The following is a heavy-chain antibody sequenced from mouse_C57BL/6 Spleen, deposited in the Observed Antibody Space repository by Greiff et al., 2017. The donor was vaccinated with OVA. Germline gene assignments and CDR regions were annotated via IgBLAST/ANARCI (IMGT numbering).Heavy chain of an antibody. CDR1: GYAFSSSW. V-gene: IGHV1-82*01. CDR2: IYPGDGDT. J-gene: IGHJ3*01. D-gene: IGHD3-2*02. Sequence: VKLQESGPELVKPGASVKISCKASGYAFSSSWMNWVKQRPGKGLEWIGRIYPGDGDTNYNGKFKGKATLTADKSSSTAYMQLSSLTSEDSAVYFCARSEGQLRLTWFAYWGQGTLVTVSA. CDR3: ARSEGQLRLTWFAY.